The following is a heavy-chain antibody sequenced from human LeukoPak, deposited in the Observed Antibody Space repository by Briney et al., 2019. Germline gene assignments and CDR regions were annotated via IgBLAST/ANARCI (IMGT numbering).Heavy chain of an antibody. Sequence: SVKVCCKSSGGTFSSYAISWVRQAPAPGLEWMGGIIPIFGTANYAQKFQGRVTITTDESTSTAYMELSSLRSEDTAVYYCARGLWDGDYGLLWYYYYYMDVWGKGTTVTVSS. D-gene: IGHD4-17*01. CDR1: GGTFSSYA. CDR2: IIPIFGTA. J-gene: IGHJ6*03. V-gene: IGHV1-69*05. CDR3: ARGLWDGDYGLLWYYYYYMDV.